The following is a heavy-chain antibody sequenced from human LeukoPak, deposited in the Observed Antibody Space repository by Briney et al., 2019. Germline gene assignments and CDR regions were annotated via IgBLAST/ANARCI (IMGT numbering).Heavy chain of an antibody. CDR2: INWNGGST. D-gene: IGHD2-2*02. V-gene: IGHV3-20*04. CDR1: GFTFDDYG. Sequence: PGGSLRLSCAASGFTFDDYGMSWVRQAPGKGLEWGSGINWNGGSTGYADAVKGRFTISRDNAKNSLSLQMTSLRAEDTALYYCARLGYCSSTSCYMAPGFDYWGQGTLVTVSS. CDR3: ARLGYCSSTSCYMAPGFDY. J-gene: IGHJ4*02.